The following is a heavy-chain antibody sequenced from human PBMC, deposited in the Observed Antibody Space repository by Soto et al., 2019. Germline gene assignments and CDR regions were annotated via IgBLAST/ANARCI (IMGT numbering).Heavy chain of an antibody. Sequence: QVQLVQSGAEVKKPGASVKVSCKASGYTFTSYAISWVRQAPGQGLEWMGWISAYNGNTKYAQKPQGRVTMTTDTSTSTAYIEVRSQRADDTAVYYSARDSPPFDYWRQGTLVTVSS. V-gene: IGHV1-18*01. CDR3: ARDSPPFDY. CDR2: ISAYNGNT. CDR1: GYTFTSYA. J-gene: IGHJ4*02.